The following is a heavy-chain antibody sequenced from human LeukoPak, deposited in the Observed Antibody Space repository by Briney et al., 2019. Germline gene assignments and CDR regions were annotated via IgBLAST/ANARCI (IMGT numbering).Heavy chain of an antibody. J-gene: IGHJ4*02. D-gene: IGHD1-26*01. CDR3: ARAGWELLLVFPFDY. Sequence: ASVKVSFKASGYTFTSYGIGWVRHAPGQGLEWMGWISAYNGNTNYAQKLQGRVTMTTDTTTSTAYMELRSLRSDATAVYYCARAGWELLLVFPFDYWGQGTLVTVSS. CDR2: ISAYNGNT. CDR1: GYTFTSYG. V-gene: IGHV1-18*01.